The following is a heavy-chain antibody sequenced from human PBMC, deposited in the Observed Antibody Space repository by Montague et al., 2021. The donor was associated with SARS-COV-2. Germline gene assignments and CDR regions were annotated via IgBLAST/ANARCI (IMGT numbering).Heavy chain of an antibody. V-gene: IGHV4-59*11. Sequence: SETLSLTCTVSGGSISSHYCSWIRQPPGKGLEWIGYIYYSGSTNYNPSLKSRVTISVDTSKNQFSLKLSSVTAADTAVYYCARGSGWMRNAFDIWGQGTMVTVSS. CDR1: GGSISSHY. J-gene: IGHJ3*02. CDR3: ARGSGWMRNAFDI. D-gene: IGHD6-19*01. CDR2: IYYSGST.